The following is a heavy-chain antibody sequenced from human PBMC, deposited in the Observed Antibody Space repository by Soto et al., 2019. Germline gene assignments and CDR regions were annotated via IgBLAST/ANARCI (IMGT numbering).Heavy chain of an antibody. CDR3: VREWRLRGYYYYGMDV. CDR2: IYYSGST. D-gene: IGHD4-17*01. J-gene: IGHJ6*02. CDR1: GGSISSGGYY. V-gene: IGHV4-31*03. Sequence: PSETLSLTCTVSGGSISSGGYYWSWIRQHPGKGLEWIGYIYYSGSTYYNPSLKSRVTISVDTSKNQFSLKLSSVTAADTAVYYCVREWRLRGYYYYGMDVWGQGTTVTVSS.